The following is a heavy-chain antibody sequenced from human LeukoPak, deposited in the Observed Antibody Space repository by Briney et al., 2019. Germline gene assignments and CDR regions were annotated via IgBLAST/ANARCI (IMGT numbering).Heavy chain of an antibody. D-gene: IGHD6-19*01. J-gene: IGHJ4*02. Sequence: SDTLALTCAVSGYSISSSNWWGWIRQPPGKGLEWIGYIYYSGSTYYNPSLKSRVTISVDTSKNQFSLKLSSVTAADTAVYYCRGYSSGWRLLNYSDYWGQGTLVTVSS. CDR3: RGYSSGWRLLNYSDY. CDR2: IYYSGST. V-gene: IGHV4-28*01. CDR1: GYSISSSNW.